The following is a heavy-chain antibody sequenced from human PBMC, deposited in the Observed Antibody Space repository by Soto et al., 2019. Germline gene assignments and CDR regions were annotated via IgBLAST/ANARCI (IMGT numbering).Heavy chain of an antibody. CDR1: GYTFTSYG. J-gene: IGHJ4*02. Sequence: ASVKVSCKASGYTFTSYGISWVRQALGQGLEWMGWISAYNGNTNYAQKLQGRVTMTTDTSTSTAYMELRSLRSDDTAVYYCARDLKDTVGAPGLAAYSAQGTLVTVSS. CDR3: ARDLKDTVGAPGLAAY. D-gene: IGHD1-26*01. V-gene: IGHV1-18*01. CDR2: ISAYNGNT.